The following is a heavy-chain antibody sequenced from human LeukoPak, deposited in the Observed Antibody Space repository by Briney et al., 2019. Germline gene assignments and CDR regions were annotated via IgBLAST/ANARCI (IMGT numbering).Heavy chain of an antibody. Sequence: ASVKVSCKASGYTFTVYYMHWVRQAPGQGLEWMGWINPNSGGTNYAQKFQGRVTMTRDTSISTAYMELSRLRSDDTAVYYCARDRWYYYDSSGDMDVWGQGTTVTVSS. J-gene: IGHJ6*02. CDR3: ARDRWYYYDSSGDMDV. V-gene: IGHV1-2*02. CDR2: INPNSGGT. CDR1: GYTFTVYY. D-gene: IGHD3-22*01.